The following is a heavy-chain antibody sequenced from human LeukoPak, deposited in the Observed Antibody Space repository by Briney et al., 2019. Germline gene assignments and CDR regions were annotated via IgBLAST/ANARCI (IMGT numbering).Heavy chain of an antibody. D-gene: IGHD4-11*01. V-gene: IGHV4-59*01. Sequence: SETLSLTCTVSGGSISSYYWSWIRQPPGKGLEWIGYIYYSGSTNYNPSLKSRVTISVDTSKNQFSLKLSSVTAADTAVYYCARDPYMGYWGQGTLVTVSS. CDR3: ARDPYMGY. CDR2: IYYSGST. J-gene: IGHJ4*02. CDR1: GGSISSYY.